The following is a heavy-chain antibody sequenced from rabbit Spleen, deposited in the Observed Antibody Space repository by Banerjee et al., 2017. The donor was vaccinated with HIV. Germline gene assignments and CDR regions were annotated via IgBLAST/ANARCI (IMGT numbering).Heavy chain of an antibody. V-gene: IGHV1S45*01. Sequence: QEQLEESGGGLVKPEGSLTLTCKASGVSFSSNYYMCWVRQAPGKGLEWIACIDAGSGGFTYFANWAKGRFACSKTSSTTVTLQMTSLTAADTATYFCARDLVAVIGWNFSLWGPGTLVTVS. CDR3: ARDLVAVIGWNFSL. CDR1: GVSFSSNYY. J-gene: IGHJ6*01. CDR2: IDAGSGGFT. D-gene: IGHD1-1*01.